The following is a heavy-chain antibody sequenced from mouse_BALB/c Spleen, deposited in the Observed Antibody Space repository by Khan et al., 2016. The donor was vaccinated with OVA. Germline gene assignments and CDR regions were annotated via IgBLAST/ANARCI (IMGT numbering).Heavy chain of an antibody. V-gene: IGHV2-2*02. J-gene: IGHJ3*01. CDR3: ARNDDYDEGLAY. D-gene: IGHD2-4*01. CDR1: GFSLTTYG. Sequence: QVQLKQSGPGLVQPSQSLSITCTVSGFSLTTYGVHWVRQSPGKGLEWLGVIWSGGSTDYNAAFISRLSISKDNSQSQVFFKMNSLQANDTAIYYCARNDDYDEGLAYWGQGTLVTVSA. CDR2: IWSGGST.